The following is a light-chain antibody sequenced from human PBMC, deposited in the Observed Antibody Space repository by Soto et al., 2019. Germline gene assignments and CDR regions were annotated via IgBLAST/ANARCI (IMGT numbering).Light chain of an antibody. CDR1: QSVGSF. V-gene: IGKV3-11*01. J-gene: IGKJ5*01. CDR2: DTS. CDR3: QQRNSWPPTFT. Sequence: EIVLTQSPATLSLSPGERATLSCRASQSVGSFLAWYQQKPGQAPRLLIYDTSIRATGIPARFSGSGSGTDFTLTISSLEPEDFAVYYCQQRNSWPPTFTFGQGTLLAIK.